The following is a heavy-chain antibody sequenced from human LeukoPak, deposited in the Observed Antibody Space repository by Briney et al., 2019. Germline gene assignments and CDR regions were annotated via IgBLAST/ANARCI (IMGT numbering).Heavy chain of an antibody. CDR3: ARAVSIAAAAILSDY. CDR2: IYTSGST. D-gene: IGHD6-13*01. V-gene: IGHV4-61*02. Sequence: KSSETLSLTCTVSGGSISSSSYYWSWIRQPAGKGLEWIGRIYTSGSTNYNPSLKSRVTMSVDTSKNQFSLKLSSVTAADTAVYYCARAVSIAAAAILSDYWGQGTLVTVSS. CDR1: GGSISSSSYY. J-gene: IGHJ4*02.